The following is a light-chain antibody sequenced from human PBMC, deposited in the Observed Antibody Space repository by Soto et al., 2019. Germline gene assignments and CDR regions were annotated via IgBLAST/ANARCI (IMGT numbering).Light chain of an antibody. Sequence: QSVLTQPASVXXXPGQSITIPCTGTNSDVGNYDLVSWYQQHPGRAPKLMIYEVTQQPSGVSNRFSGSKSGNTASLTISGLQAEDEAHYYCCSYAGSSTLTFGGGTKLTVL. CDR2: EVT. V-gene: IGLV2-23*02. CDR3: CSYAGSSTLT. CDR1: NSDVGNYDL. J-gene: IGLJ2*01.